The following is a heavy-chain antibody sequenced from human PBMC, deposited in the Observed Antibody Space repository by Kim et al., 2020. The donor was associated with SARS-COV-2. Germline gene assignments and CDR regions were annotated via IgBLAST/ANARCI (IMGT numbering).Heavy chain of an antibody. V-gene: IGHV5-51*01. CDR3: ARRGHGLYYHGMDV. Sequence: SPALEGQVTISADNSISTAYLQWSSLKASDTAMYYCARRGHGLYYHGMDVWGQGTTVTVSS. J-gene: IGHJ6*02. D-gene: IGHD1-26*01.